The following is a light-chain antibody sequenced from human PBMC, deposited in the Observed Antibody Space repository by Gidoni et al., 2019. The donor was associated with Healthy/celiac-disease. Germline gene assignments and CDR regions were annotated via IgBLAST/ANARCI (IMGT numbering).Light chain of an antibody. V-gene: IGKV1-5*03. CDR1: QSVSSW. Sequence: DIQMTQSPSPLSASVGDRVTITCRASQSVSSWLAWYQQKPGKAPKLLIYKASTLESGVPSRFSGSGSGTEFTLAISSLQPDDFATYYCQQHSSYSRTFGQGTKVEI. CDR2: KAS. J-gene: IGKJ1*01. CDR3: QQHSSYSRT.